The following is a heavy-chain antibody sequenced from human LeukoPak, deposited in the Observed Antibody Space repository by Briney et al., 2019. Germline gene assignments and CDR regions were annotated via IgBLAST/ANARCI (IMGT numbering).Heavy chain of an antibody. Sequence: PSETLSLTCTVSGGSISSYYWSWIRQPAGKGLEWIGRIYTSGSTNYNPSLKSRVTMSVDTSKNQFSLKLSSVTAADTAVYYCARERYSGYGYYYYYMDVWGKGTTVTISS. V-gene: IGHV4-4*07. CDR3: ARERYSGYGYYYYYMDV. J-gene: IGHJ6*03. D-gene: IGHD5-12*01. CDR2: IYTSGST. CDR1: GGSISSYY.